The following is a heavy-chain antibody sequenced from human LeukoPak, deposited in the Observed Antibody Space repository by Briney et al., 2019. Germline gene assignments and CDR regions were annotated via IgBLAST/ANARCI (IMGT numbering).Heavy chain of an antibody. V-gene: IGHV4-4*02. CDR3: ARSITIFGYYYMDV. D-gene: IGHD3-3*01. Sequence: SGTLSLTCAVSGGSFSSSNWWSWVRQPPGKGLEWIGEIYHSGSTNYNPSLKSRVTMSVDTSKNQFSLKLSSVTAADTAVYYCARSITIFGYYYMDVWGKGTTVTVSS. CDR2: IYHSGST. J-gene: IGHJ6*03. CDR1: GGSFSSSNW.